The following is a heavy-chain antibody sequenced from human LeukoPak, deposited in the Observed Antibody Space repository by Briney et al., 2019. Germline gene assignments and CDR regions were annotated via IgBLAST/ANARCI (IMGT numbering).Heavy chain of an antibody. V-gene: IGHV4-34*01. J-gene: IGHJ6*04. Sequence: PSETLSLTCAVYGGSFSGYYWSWIRQPPGKGLEWIGEINHSRSTNYNTSLKSRVTISVDTSKNQFSLKLSSVTAAVTAMYYCARIAEALDVWGKGTTVTVSS. CDR1: GGSFSGYY. CDR2: INHSRST. CDR3: ARIAEALDV.